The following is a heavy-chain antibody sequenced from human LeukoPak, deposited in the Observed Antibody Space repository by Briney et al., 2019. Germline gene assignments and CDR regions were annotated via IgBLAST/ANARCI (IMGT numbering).Heavy chain of an antibody. V-gene: IGHV4-39*07. CDR1: GGSISSSSYY. J-gene: IGHJ3*02. Sequence: SETLSLTCTVSGGSISSSSYYWGWIRQPPGKGLEWIGSIYYSGSTYYNPSLKSRVTISVDTSKNQFSLKLSSVTAADTAVYYCARGVGVVVVTAIGAFDIWGQGTMVTVSS. D-gene: IGHD2-21*02. CDR2: IYYSGST. CDR3: ARGVGVVVVTAIGAFDI.